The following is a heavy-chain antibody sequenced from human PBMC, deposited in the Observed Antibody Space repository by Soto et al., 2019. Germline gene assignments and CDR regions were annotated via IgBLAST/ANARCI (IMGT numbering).Heavy chain of an antibody. CDR2: ISGNSNNI. CDR3: ARDQYLDNGHPDY. V-gene: IGHV3-21*02. Sequence: DVQLVESGGGLVKPGGSLRLSCAASGFTFSSYNMNWVRQAPGKVLEWVSSISGNSNNIYYADSVKGRFTVSRDNTKSSLYLQMNSLRAEDTALYYCARDQYLDNGHPDYWGQGTLVTVSS. D-gene: IGHD2-8*01. CDR1: GFTFSSYN. J-gene: IGHJ4*02.